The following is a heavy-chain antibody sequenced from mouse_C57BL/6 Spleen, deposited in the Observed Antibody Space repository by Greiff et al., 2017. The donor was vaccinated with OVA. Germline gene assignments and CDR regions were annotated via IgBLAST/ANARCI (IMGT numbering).Heavy chain of an antibody. CDR1: GFTFSNYW. D-gene: IGHD4-1*01. CDR2: IRLKSDNYAT. V-gene: IGHV6-3*01. Sequence: EVMLVESGGGLVQPGGSMKLSCVASGFTFSNYWMNWVRQSPEKGLEWVAQIRLKSDNYATHYAESVKGRFTISRDDSKSSVYLQMNNLRAEDTGIYYCTSNWGVAYFDYWGQGTTLTVSS. CDR3: TSNWGVAYFDY. J-gene: IGHJ2*01.